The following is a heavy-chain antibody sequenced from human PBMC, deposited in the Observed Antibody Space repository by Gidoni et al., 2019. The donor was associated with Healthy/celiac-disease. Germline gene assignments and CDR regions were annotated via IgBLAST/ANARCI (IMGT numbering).Heavy chain of an antibody. J-gene: IGHJ5*02. CDR2: IYYRGST. V-gene: IGHV4-39*07. D-gene: IGHD3-22*01. Sequence: QLQLQESGPGLVKPSETLSLTCTVSGGSISSSSYYWGWIRQPPGKGLEWIGSIYYRGSTYYNPSLKSRVTISVDTSKNQFSLKLSSVTAADTAVYYCARQTYDSSGYYPRTWGQGTLVTVSS. CDR1: GGSISSSSYY. CDR3: ARQTYDSSGYYPRT.